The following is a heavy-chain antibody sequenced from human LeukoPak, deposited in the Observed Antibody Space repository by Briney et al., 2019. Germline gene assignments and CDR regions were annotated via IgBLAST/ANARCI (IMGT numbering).Heavy chain of an antibody. CDR3: AKAGVRYFDSSGLYAFDF. J-gene: IGHJ3*01. V-gene: IGHV4-39*01. CDR1: GGTISSTSYN. D-gene: IGHD3-22*01. Sequence: SETLSLTCAASGGTISSTSYNWVWLRQPPGKGREWIGTIYYSGRTYDNPSLKSRVTLSVDTSRNQFSLRLSSVDAADTAVYYCAKAGVRYFDSSGLYAFDFWGQGTTVTVSS. CDR2: IYYSGRT.